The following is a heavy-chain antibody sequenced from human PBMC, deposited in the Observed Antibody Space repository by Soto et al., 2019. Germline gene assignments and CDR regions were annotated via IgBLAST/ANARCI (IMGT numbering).Heavy chain of an antibody. D-gene: IGHD6-6*01. Sequence: SETLSLTCAVYGGSFSGYYWSWIRQPPGKGLEWIGEINHSGSTNYNPSLKSRVTISVDTSKNQFSLKLSSVTAADTAVYYCARSIAALADYWGQGTLVTVS. CDR1: GGSFSGYY. J-gene: IGHJ4*02. V-gene: IGHV4-34*01. CDR3: ARSIAALADY. CDR2: INHSGST.